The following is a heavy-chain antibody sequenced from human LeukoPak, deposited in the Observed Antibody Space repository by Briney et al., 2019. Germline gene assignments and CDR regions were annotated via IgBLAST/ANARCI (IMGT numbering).Heavy chain of an antibody. Sequence: GGSLRLSCAASGFTFSSYAMHWVRQALGKGLEWVAVISYDGSDKYYADTVKGRFTISRDNSKNTLYLQMNSLRAEDTAVYYCACQYYYDSSGFDIWGQGTMVTVSS. V-gene: IGHV3-30-3*01. D-gene: IGHD3-22*01. CDR1: GFTFSSYA. CDR3: ACQYYYDSSGFDI. J-gene: IGHJ3*02. CDR2: ISYDGSDK.